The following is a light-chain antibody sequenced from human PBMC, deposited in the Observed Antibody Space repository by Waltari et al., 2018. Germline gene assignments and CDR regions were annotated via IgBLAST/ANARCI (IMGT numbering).Light chain of an antibody. CDR2: ADK. CDR3: QSYGSSNQKV. V-gene: IGLV6-57*04. J-gene: IGLJ3*02. Sequence: NFVLTQPHSVSGSPGKTVTISCTRSSGNNLSNYVPWYQQRPGGAPTTGNYADKRRPSGVPDRISGSIDRSSNSASLTISGLKSEAEADDYCQSYGSSNQKVFGGGTKLTVL. CDR1: SGNNLSNY.